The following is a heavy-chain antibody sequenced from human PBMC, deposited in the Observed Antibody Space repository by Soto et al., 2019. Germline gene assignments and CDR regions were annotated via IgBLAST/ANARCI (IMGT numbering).Heavy chain of an antibody. V-gene: IGHV1-69*13. Sequence: ASVKVSCKASGGTFSSYAISWVRQAPGQGLEWMGGIIPIFGTANYAQKFQGRVTITADESTSTAYMELSSLRSEDTAVYYCARDTLTGTTGFDYWGQGTLVTVSS. CDR1: GGTFSSYA. D-gene: IGHD1-7*01. CDR2: IIPIFGTA. J-gene: IGHJ4*02. CDR3: ARDTLTGTTGFDY.